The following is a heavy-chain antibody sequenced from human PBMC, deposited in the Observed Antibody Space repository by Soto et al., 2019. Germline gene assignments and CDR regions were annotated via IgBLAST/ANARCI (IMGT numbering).Heavy chain of an antibody. V-gene: IGHV4-59*01. CDR1: GGSISRYC. CDR3: ARDPGSGSYYGWFDP. Sequence: SETLSLTCTVSGGSISRYCWNWIRQPPGKGLEWIGYIYYSGSTNYNPSLKSRVTISVDTSKNQFSLKLSSVTAADTAVYYCARDPGSGSYYGWFDPWGQGTLVTVSS. D-gene: IGHD3-10*01. J-gene: IGHJ5*02. CDR2: IYYSGST.